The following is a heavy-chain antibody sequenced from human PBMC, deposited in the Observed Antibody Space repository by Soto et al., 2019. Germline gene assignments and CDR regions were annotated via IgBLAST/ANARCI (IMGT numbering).Heavy chain of an antibody. CDR2: ISAYNGNT. V-gene: IGHV1-18*01. CDR3: ARDRLLETDYYYYYGMAV. D-gene: IGHD3-3*01. CDR1: GYTFTSYG. J-gene: IGHJ6*02. Sequence: ASVKVSCKASGYTFTSYGISWVRQAPGQGLEWMGWISAYNGNTNYAQKLQGRVTMTTDTSTSTAYMELRSLRSDDTAVYYCARDRLLETDYYYYYGMAVWGQGTTVTVSS.